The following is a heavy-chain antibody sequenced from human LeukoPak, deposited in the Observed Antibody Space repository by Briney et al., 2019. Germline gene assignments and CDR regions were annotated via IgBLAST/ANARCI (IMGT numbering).Heavy chain of an antibody. Sequence: GGSLRLSCAASGFTFSSYGMHWVRQAPGKGLEWVAVIWYDGSNKYYADSVKGRFTISRDNSKNTLYLQMNSLRAEDTAVYYCARAGITMVRGVGYYYYGMDVWGQGTTVTVSS. CDR2: IWYDGSNK. J-gene: IGHJ6*02. CDR1: GFTFSSYG. CDR3: ARAGITMVRGVGYYYYGMDV. V-gene: IGHV3-33*01. D-gene: IGHD3-10*01.